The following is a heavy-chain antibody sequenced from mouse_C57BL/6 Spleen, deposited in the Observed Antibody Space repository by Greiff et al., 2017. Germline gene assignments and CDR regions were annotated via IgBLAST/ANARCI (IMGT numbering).Heavy chain of an antibody. CDR3: ARIRYSNPYYAMEY. CDR2: IYPGSGST. D-gene: IGHD2-5*01. CDR1: GYTFTSYW. V-gene: IGHV1-55*01. J-gene: IGHJ4*01. Sequence: QVQLQQPGAELVKPGASVKMSCKASGYTFTSYWITWVKQRPGQGLEWVGDIYPGSGSTNYNEKFKSKATLTVDTSSSTAYMQLSSLTSEDSAVYYCARIRYSNPYYAMEYWGKGTSVT.